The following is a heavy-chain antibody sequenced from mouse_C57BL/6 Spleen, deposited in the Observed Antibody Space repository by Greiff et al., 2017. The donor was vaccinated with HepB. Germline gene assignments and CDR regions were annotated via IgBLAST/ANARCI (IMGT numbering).Heavy chain of an antibody. CDR2: IDPSDSYT. Sequence: VQLQQSGAELVMPGASVKLSCKASGYTFTSYWMHWVKQRPGQGLEWIGEIDPSDSYTNYNQKFKGKSTLTVDKSSSTAYMQLSSLTSEDSAVYYWACLAGDAMDYWGQGTSVTVSS. J-gene: IGHJ4*01. V-gene: IGHV1-69*01. D-gene: IGHD6-1*01. CDR3: ACLAGDAMDY. CDR1: GYTFTSYW.